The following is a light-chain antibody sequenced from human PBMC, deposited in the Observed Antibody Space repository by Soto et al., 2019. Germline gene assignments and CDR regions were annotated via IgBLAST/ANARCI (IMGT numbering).Light chain of an antibody. CDR1: QSVSSN. CDR2: GAS. J-gene: IGKJ4*01. Sequence: EIVMTQSPATLSVSPGERATLSCRASQSVSSNLAWYQQKPGQAPRLLIDGASTRATSIPARFSGSGSGTEFTLSISSLQFEDFAVYYCQQYNNWPPLTFGGGTKVEIK. V-gene: IGKV3-15*01. CDR3: QQYNNWPPLT.